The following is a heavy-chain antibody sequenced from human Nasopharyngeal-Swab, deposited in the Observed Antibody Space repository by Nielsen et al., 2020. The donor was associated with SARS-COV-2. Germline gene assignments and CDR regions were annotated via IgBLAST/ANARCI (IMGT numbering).Heavy chain of an antibody. V-gene: IGHV3-48*01. CDR3: ARDTKGSSGWPYYYYYYMDV. J-gene: IGHJ6*03. CDR2: ISSSSSTI. Sequence: VRQAPGKGLEWVSYISSSSSTIYYADSVKGRFTISRDNAKNSLYLQMNSLRAEDTAVYYCARDTKGSSGWPYYYYYYMDVWGKGTTVTVSS. D-gene: IGHD6-19*01.